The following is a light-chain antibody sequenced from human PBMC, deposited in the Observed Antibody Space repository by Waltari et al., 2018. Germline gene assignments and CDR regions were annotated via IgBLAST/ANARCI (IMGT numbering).Light chain of an antibody. CDR3: SSFTSSSTLGV. Sequence: QSALTQPASVSGSPGQSITISCTGTSSDVGGYNYVSWYQPHPGKAPKLMLYDVTNRPSGVSTRFSGSKSGNTSSLTISGLQAEDEADYYCSSFTSSSTLGVFGGGTKLTVL. CDR1: SSDVGGYNY. J-gene: IGLJ3*02. CDR2: DVT. V-gene: IGLV2-14*01.